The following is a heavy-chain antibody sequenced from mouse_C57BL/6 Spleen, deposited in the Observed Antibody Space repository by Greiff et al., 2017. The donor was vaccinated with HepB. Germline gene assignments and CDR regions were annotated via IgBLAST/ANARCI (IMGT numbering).Heavy chain of an antibody. V-gene: IGHV1-81*01. D-gene: IGHD1-1*01. J-gene: IGHJ2*01. CDR3: AITTVVATDY. Sequence: QVQLQQSGAELARPGASVKLSCKASGYTFTSYGISWVKQRTGQGLEGIGEIYPRSGNTYYNEKFKGKATLTADKSSSTAYMALRSLTSEDSAVYFCAITTVVATDYWGQGTTLTVSS. CDR2: IYPRSGNT. CDR1: GYTFTSYG.